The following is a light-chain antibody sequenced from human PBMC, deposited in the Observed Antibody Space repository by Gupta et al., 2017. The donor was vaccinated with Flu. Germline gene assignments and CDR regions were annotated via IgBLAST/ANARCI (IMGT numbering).Light chain of an antibody. V-gene: IGKV3-20*01. CDR1: QNVSSSY. CDR3: QQYGSSPRT. Sequence: DIVLPQSPGTLSLSPGERATLSCRASQNVSSSYLAWYQQKPGQAPRLLIYGASSRATGIPDRFSGSGSGTDFTLTISRLEPEDFAVYYCQQYGSSPRTFGQGTKVEIK. J-gene: IGKJ1*01. CDR2: GAS.